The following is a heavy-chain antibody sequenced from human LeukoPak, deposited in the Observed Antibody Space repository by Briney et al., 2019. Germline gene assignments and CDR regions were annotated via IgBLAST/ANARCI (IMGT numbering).Heavy chain of an antibody. J-gene: IGHJ4*02. Sequence: GGSLRLSCAASGFTFDDYAMHWVRQAPGKGLEWVSGISWNSGSIGYADSVKGRFTISRDNAKNSLYLQMNSLRAEDTALYYCATWPGVWYGEDSWGQGTLVTVSS. CDR1: GFTFDDYA. CDR3: ATWPGVWYGEDS. D-gene: IGHD3-10*01. V-gene: IGHV3-9*01. CDR2: ISWNSGSI.